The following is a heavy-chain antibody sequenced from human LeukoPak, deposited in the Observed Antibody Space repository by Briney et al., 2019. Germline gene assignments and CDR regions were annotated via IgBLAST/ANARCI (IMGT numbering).Heavy chain of an antibody. V-gene: IGHV3-21*01. CDR3: ARDQFSPYYYGSGSSFGY. J-gene: IGHJ4*02. Sequence: KTGGSLRLSCAASGFTFSSYDMNWVRQAPGKGLEWVSSISSSSSYMYYADSVKGRFTISRDNAKSSLYLQMNSLRAEDTAVYYCARDQFSPYYYGSGSSFGYWGQGTLVTFSS. CDR1: GFTFSSYD. D-gene: IGHD3-10*01. CDR2: ISSSSSYM.